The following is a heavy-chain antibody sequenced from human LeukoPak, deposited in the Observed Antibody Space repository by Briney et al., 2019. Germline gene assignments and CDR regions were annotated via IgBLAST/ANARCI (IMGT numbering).Heavy chain of an antibody. V-gene: IGHV3-7*01. CDR3: ARDWLPYCDILTGYGGGYFDY. CDR2: IKKDGREK. CDR1: GISFSNSR. D-gene: IGHD3-9*01. Sequence: GSRLLSSAAAGISFSNSRMSCVRQAPGKGREWVANIKKDGREKYFVDSVKGRFTISRDNAKNSLYLQMNSLRAEDTAVYYGARDWLPYCDILTGYGGGYFDYWGQGTLVTVSS. J-gene: IGHJ4*02.